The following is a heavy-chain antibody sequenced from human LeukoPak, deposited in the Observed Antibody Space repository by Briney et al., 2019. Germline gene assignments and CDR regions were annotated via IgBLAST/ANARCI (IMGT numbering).Heavy chain of an antibody. CDR1: GASISSYY. J-gene: IGHJ4*02. Sequence: SETLSPTCTVSGASISSYYWSWIRQPPGKGLEWIGYFHYSGTTNYNPSLKSRVIISVDTSKNQFSLKLSSVTAADTAVYYCARSFPSEAGDYWGQGTLVTVSS. D-gene: IGHD6-13*01. CDR3: ARSFPSEAGDY. CDR2: FHYSGTT. V-gene: IGHV4-59*01.